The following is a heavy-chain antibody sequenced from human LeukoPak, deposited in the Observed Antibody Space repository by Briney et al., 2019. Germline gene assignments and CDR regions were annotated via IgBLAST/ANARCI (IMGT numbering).Heavy chain of an antibody. D-gene: IGHD2-2*01. CDR1: EFTFNNYA. CDR2: IDGSGKNT. Sequence: TGGSLRLSCVASEFTFNNYAMSWVRQAPGRGLEWVSAIDGSGKNTYYAGSVTGRFTISRDDSRNTVNLQMDSLRAEDTAVYYCAKDEISIVVVPAATWDYWGQGTLVTASS. V-gene: IGHV3-23*01. CDR3: AKDEISIVVVPAATWDY. J-gene: IGHJ4*02.